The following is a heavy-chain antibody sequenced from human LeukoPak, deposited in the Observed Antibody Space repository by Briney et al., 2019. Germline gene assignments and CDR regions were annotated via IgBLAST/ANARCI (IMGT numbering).Heavy chain of an antibody. D-gene: IGHD6-6*01. CDR3: ARDMTYSSSSGFDY. CDR1: GGSISSGSYY. CDR2: IYTSGST. V-gene: IGHV4-61*02. Sequence: PSQTLSLTCTVSGGSISSGSYYWSWIRQPAGKGLEWIGRIYTSGSTNYNPSLKSRVTISVDTSKNQFSLKLSSVTAADTAVYYCARDMTYSSSSGFDYWGQGTLVTVSS. J-gene: IGHJ4*02.